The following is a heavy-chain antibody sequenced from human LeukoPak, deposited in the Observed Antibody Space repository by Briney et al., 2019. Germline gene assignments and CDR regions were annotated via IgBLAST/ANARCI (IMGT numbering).Heavy chain of an antibody. CDR2: IHYSGST. CDR3: ARGGLGSGYDLGPDY. J-gene: IGHJ4*02. D-gene: IGHD5-12*01. V-gene: IGHV4-59*01. Sequence: SETLSLTCTVSGGSIRNYYWSWIRQPPGKGLEWIGYIHYSGSTNYNPSLKSRVTTSVDTSKNKFSLKMSSVTAADTAVYYCARGGLGSGYDLGPDYWGQGTLVTVSS. CDR1: GGSIRNYY.